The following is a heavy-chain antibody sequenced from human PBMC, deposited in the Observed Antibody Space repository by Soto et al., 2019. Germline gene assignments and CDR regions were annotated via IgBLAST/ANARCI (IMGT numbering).Heavy chain of an antibody. CDR2: IIPIFGTT. D-gene: IGHD2-2*01. CDR1: GGTFSSYA. J-gene: IGHJ6*02. V-gene: IGHV1-69*13. CDR3: ARDLGVDSYYYYGMDV. Sequence: SVKVSCKASGGTFSSYAISWVRQAPGQGLEWMGGIIPIFGTTNYAQKFQGRVTITADESTSTAYMELSSLRSEDTAVYYCARDLGVDSYYYYGMDVWGQGTTVTVS.